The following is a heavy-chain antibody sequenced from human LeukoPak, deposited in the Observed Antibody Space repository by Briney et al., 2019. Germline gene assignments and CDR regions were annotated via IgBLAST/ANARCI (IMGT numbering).Heavy chain of an antibody. D-gene: IGHD6-19*01. CDR3: VRDSSVFSYYFDY. V-gene: IGHV3-33*01. Sequence: GGSLRLSCAASGFTFSSYGMHWVRQAPGKGLEWVAVIWYDGSNKYYADSVKGRFTISRDNSRNTLYLQMNSLRAEDTAVYYCVRDSSVFSYYFDYWGQGTLVSVSS. CDR1: GFTFSSYG. J-gene: IGHJ4*02. CDR2: IWYDGSNK.